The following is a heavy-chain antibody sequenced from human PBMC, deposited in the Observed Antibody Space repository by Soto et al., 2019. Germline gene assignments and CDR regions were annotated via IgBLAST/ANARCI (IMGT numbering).Heavy chain of an antibody. D-gene: IGHD6-13*01. CDR3: ARDRRYTNNWEVGYSYGMDV. J-gene: IGHJ6*02. CDR2: INAGNGNT. CDR1: GYTFTSYA. V-gene: IGHV1-3*01. Sequence: ASVKVSCKASGYTFTSYAMHWVRQAPGQRLEWMGWINAGNGNTKYSQKFQGRVTITRDTSASTAYMELSSLRPEDTAVYYCARDRRYTNNWEVGYSYGMDVWGQGTTVTVSS.